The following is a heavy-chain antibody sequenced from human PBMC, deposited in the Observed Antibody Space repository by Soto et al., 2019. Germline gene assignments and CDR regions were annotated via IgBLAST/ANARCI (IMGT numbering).Heavy chain of an antibody. V-gene: IGHV3-23*01. CDR2: VSGPGEST. CDR3: AKRGMYYYGSAPYDA. J-gene: IGHJ5*02. Sequence: GGSLRLSCAASGFTFSNFAMNWLRQSPGQGLEWIAAVSGPGESTYYAESVRGRFTISRDNSKNTVSLQMNSLRREDTALYFCAKRGMYYYGSAPYDAWGQGTLVTVSS. CDR1: GFTFSNFA. D-gene: IGHD3-10*01.